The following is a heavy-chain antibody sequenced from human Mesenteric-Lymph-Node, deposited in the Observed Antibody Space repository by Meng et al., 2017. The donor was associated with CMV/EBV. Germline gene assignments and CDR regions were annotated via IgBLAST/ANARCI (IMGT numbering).Heavy chain of an antibody. CDR2: IIPIYGPA. CDR1: GGTFSNHA. V-gene: IGHV1-69*01. J-gene: IGHJ4*02. Sequence: SGGTFSNHAFSWMRQAPGQGLEWVGGIIPIYGPANYAQTLKDRVTITADESTTTVYMELSSLRSEDTALYYCATEYSGSGSFYNALFYWGQGTLVTVSS. D-gene: IGHD3-10*01. CDR3: ATEYSGSGSFYNALFY.